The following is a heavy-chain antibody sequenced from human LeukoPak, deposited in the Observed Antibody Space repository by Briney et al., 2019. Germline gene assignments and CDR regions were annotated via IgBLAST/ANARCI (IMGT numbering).Heavy chain of an antibody. D-gene: IGHD2-21*02. V-gene: IGHV6-1*01. J-gene: IGHJ6*04. CDR1: GDTVSSNSAA. CDR2: TYYRSEWYI. Sequence: SQTLSLTCAISGDTVSSNSAAWNWIRQSPSRGLEWLGRTYYRSEWYIEYATSVKSRVTINPDTSKNQFSLQLSSVTPEDTAVYYCARSSYCGGDCYPDVWGKGTTVTISS. CDR3: ARSSYCGGDCYPDV.